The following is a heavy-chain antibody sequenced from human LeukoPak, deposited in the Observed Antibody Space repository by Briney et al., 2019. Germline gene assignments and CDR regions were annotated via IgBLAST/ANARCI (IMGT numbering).Heavy chain of an antibody. Sequence: SGILSLTCTVSGGSGGSITNYYWSWIRQPPGKGLEWIGYIYYSGTTNYNPSLKSRVTISLDASKNQFSLKLRSVTAADTAVYYCARMISSGWRRGDAFDIWGQGTMVTVSS. CDR2: IYYSGTT. CDR3: ARMISSGWRRGDAFDI. V-gene: IGHV4-59*01. J-gene: IGHJ3*02. CDR1: GGSGGSITNYY. D-gene: IGHD6-19*01.